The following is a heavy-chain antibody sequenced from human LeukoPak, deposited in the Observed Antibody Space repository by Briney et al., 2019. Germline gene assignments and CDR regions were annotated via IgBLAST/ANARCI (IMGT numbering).Heavy chain of an antibody. D-gene: IGHD2-15*01. CDR2: IYYSGST. V-gene: IGHV4-39*07. J-gene: IGHJ5*02. Sequence: PSETLSLTCTVSGGSISSSSYYWGWIRQPPGKGLEWIGSIYYSGSTYYNPSLKSRVTISVDTSKNQFSLKLSSVTAADTAVYYCARDIMEWVVVAAGWFDPWGQGTLVTVSS. CDR3: ARDIMEWVVVAAGWFDP. CDR1: GGSISSSSYY.